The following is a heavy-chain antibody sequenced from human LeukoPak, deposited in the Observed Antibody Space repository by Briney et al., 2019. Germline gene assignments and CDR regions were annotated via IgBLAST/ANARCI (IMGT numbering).Heavy chain of an antibody. J-gene: IGHJ4*02. V-gene: IGHV3-30*14. Sequence: PGGSLRHSCVASRFTLSHAPVHTGRQAPGKGLEWVALISYDGSNIYYADSVKGRFTISRDNSNKTLYLQINSIVAEDTAVYYCWRDADGVVDYWGQGTLVTVSS. CDR3: WRDADGVVDY. CDR1: RFTLSHAP. D-gene: IGHD3-10*01. CDR2: ISYDGSNI.